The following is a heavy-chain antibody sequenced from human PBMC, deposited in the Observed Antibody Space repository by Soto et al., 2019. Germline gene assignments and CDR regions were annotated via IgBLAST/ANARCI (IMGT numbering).Heavy chain of an antibody. D-gene: IGHD2-8*01. Sequence: GVLRLSCEVSGFTFDNFWMSWVRQAPGKGLEWVANMNPDGSAKHYVDSVKGRFTISRDNAKNSLYLQMNSLRPEDTAVYYCERDNDRKFDFWGQGTLVTVS. J-gene: IGHJ4*02. CDR3: ERDNDRKFDF. CDR2: MNPDGSAK. CDR1: GFTFDNFW. V-gene: IGHV3-7*03.